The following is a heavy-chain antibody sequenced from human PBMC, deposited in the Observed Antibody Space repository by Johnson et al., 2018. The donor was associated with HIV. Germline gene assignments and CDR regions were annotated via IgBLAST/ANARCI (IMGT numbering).Heavy chain of an antibody. CDR1: GFTFSSYA. J-gene: IGHJ3*02. Sequence: VQLVESGGGVVQPGRSLRLSCAASGFTFSSYAMSWVRQAPGKGLEWVSAISGSGGSTYYADSVKGRFTISRDNSKNTLYLQMNSLRAEDTAVYYCAKVGSGWYDPHDAFDIWGQGTMVTVSS. CDR3: AKVGSGWYDPHDAFDI. V-gene: IGHV3-23*04. CDR2: ISGSGGST. D-gene: IGHD6-19*01.